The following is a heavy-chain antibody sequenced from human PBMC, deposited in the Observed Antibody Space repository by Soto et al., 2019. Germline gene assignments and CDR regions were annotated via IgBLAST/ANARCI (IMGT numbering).Heavy chain of an antibody. CDR3: ARGVRAETYYSAFGY. V-gene: IGHV3-30*01. D-gene: IGHD3-10*01. Sequence: QVQLVESGGGVVQPGSSLRLSCAASGFSFKNYAFHWVRQAPGKGLQWVALISHNDEPRIFYADSVQGRFTISRDNFKNTVYLQMNSLRDEDTAVYHCARGVRAETYYSAFGYWGQGTQVTVSS. CDR1: GFSFKNYA. J-gene: IGHJ4*01. CDR2: ISHNDEPRI.